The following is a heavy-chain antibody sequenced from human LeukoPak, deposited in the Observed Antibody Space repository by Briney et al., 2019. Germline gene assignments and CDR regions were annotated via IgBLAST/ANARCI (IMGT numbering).Heavy chain of an antibody. J-gene: IGHJ4*02. Sequence: SETLSLTCAVYGGSFSGYYWSWIRQPPGKGLEWIGEINHSGSTNYNPSLKSRVTISVDTSKNQFSLKLSSVTAADTAVYYCASGAPSSSWYGYGYWGQGTLVTVSS. D-gene: IGHD6-13*01. CDR1: GGSFSGYY. CDR2: INHSGST. CDR3: ASGAPSSSWYGYGY. V-gene: IGHV4-34*01.